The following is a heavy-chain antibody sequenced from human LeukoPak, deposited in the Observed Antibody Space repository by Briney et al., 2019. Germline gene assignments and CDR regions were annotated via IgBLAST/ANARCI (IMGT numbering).Heavy chain of an antibody. Sequence: ASVKVSCKASGYTFTSYDINWVRQATGQGLEWMGWMNPNSGNTGYAQKFQGRVTMTRNTSISTAYMELSSLRSEDTAVYYCARGRGDSGYDPIDYWGQGTLVTVSS. V-gene: IGHV1-8*01. CDR1: GYTFTSYD. CDR3: ARGRGDSGYDPIDY. CDR2: MNPNSGNT. J-gene: IGHJ4*02. D-gene: IGHD5-12*01.